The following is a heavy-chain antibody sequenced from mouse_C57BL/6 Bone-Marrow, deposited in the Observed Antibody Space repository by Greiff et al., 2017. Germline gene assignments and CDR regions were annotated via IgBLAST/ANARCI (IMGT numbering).Heavy chain of an antibody. CDR1: GFSFNTYA. V-gene: IGHV10-1*01. D-gene: IGHD1-2*01. CDR2: IRSKSNNYAT. Sequence: EVKLLESGGGLVQPKGSLKLSCAASGFSFNTYAMNWVRQAPGKGLEWVARIRSKSNNYATYYADSVKDRFTISRDDSESMLYLQMNNLKTEDTAMYYCVSSTAPLAMDYWGQGTSVTVSS. CDR3: VSSTAPLAMDY. J-gene: IGHJ4*01.